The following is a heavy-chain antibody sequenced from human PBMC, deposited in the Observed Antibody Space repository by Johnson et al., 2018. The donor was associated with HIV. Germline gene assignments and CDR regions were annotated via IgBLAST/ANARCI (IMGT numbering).Heavy chain of an antibody. CDR1: GFTFSSYG. Sequence: QVQLVESGGGVVQPGRSLRLSCAASGFTFSSYGMHWVRQAPGKGLEWVSFIRFDGNNKYYAASVKGRFTISRDNAKNSLYLQMNSLRAEDTAVYYCARSEYSSSWSNAFDIWGQGTMVTVSS. CDR3: ARSEYSSSWSNAFDI. D-gene: IGHD6-13*01. CDR2: IRFDGNNK. J-gene: IGHJ3*02. V-gene: IGHV3-33*01.